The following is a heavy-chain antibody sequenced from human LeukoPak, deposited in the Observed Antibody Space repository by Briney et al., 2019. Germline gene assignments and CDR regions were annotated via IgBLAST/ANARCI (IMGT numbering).Heavy chain of an antibody. CDR1: GGSISSGGYY. CDR3: ARDRGGNSGFYY. J-gene: IGHJ4*02. CDR2: IYYSGST. D-gene: IGHD4-23*01. V-gene: IGHV4-31*03. Sequence: PSQTLSLTCTVSGGSISSGGYYWSWIRQHPGKGLEWIGYIYYSGSTYYNPSLKSRVTISVGTSKNQFSLKLSSVTAAGTAAYYCARDRGGNSGFYYWGQGTLVTVSS.